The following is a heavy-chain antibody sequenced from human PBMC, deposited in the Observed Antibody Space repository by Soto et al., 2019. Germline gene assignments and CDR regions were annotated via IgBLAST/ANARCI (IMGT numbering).Heavy chain of an antibody. CDR3: AREQSVSAPTSVHY. Sequence: EVQLIESGGGLVHPGGALRLSCAASGFTITKSWMHWVRQTPGKGLEWVSRVTTDGSDTIYADSVKGRFTISTGNAKNTLYLQMTSLSAEDTAMYCCAREQSVSAPTSVHYWGQGALVTVSS. CDR2: VTTDGSDT. D-gene: IGHD2-21*02. V-gene: IGHV3-74*01. J-gene: IGHJ4*02. CDR1: GFTITKSW.